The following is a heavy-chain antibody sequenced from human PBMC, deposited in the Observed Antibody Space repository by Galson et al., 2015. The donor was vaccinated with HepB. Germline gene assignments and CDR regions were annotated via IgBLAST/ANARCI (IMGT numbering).Heavy chain of an antibody. Sequence: SVKVSCKASPHTFTYGVTWVRQAPGQGLEFMGWISGYNDDTRYPERFQGRVTMTTHRSTNTAYMELRSLRPDDTAIYYCARGPTAVWSFDYWGQGTLVTVSS. V-gene: IGHV1-18*04. CDR2: ISGYNDDT. CDR3: ARGPTAVWSFDY. CDR1: PHTFTYG. J-gene: IGHJ4*02. D-gene: IGHD2-21*02.